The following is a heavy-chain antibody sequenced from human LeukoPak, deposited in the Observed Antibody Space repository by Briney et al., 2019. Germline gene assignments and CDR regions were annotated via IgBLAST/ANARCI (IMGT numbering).Heavy chain of an antibody. J-gene: IGHJ4*02. CDR3: ARGLPYYYDSSGYKPGGEIYFDY. CDR1: GGSFSGYY. Sequence: SETLSLTCAVYGGSFSGYYWSWIRQPPGKGLEWIGEINHSGSTNYNPSLKSRVTISVDTSKNQFSLKLSSVTAADTAVYYCARGLPYYYDSSGYKPGGEIYFDYWGQGTLVTVSS. D-gene: IGHD3-22*01. CDR2: INHSGST. V-gene: IGHV4-34*01.